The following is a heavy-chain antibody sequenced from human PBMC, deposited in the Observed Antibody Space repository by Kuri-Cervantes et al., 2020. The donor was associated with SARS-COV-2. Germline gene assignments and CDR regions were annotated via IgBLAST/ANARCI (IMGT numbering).Heavy chain of an antibody. J-gene: IGHJ6*02. CDR1: GFTFSSYS. D-gene: IGHD2-2*01. CDR2: ISSSSTI. Sequence: GGSLRLSCAASGFTFSSYSMNWVRQAPGKGLEWVSYISSSSTIYYADSVKGRFTISRDNAKNSLYLQMNSLRDEETAVYYCARRYCSSTSCPPYYYYGMDVWGQGTTVTVSS. CDR3: ARRYCSSTSCPPYYYYGMDV. V-gene: IGHV3-48*02.